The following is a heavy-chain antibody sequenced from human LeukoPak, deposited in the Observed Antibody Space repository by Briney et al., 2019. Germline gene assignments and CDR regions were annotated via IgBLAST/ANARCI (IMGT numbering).Heavy chain of an antibody. CDR3: ARIARGTGSFYFDY. CDR2: IYYSGST. Sequence: PSETLSLTCTVSGGSISGSSYYWGWIRQPPGKGLEWIGSIYYSGSTYYNPSLKSRVTISVDTSKNQFSLKLSSVTAADTAVYYCARIARGTGSFYFDYWGQGTLVTVSS. J-gene: IGHJ4*02. CDR1: GGSISGSSYY. D-gene: IGHD3/OR15-3a*01. V-gene: IGHV4-39*07.